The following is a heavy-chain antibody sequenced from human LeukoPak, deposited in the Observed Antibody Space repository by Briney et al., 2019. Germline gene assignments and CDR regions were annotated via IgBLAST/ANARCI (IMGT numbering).Heavy chain of an antibody. CDR3: AKVHRKYDGSGFFDY. CDR1: GFTFSSYE. D-gene: IGHD3-22*01. Sequence: GGSLRLSCAASGFTFSSYEMNWVRQAPGKGLEWVSYISSSGSTIYYADSVKGRFTISRDNAKNSLYLQMNSLRAEDMALYYCAKVHRKYDGSGFFDYWGQGTLVTVSS. CDR2: ISSSGSTI. J-gene: IGHJ4*02. V-gene: IGHV3-48*03.